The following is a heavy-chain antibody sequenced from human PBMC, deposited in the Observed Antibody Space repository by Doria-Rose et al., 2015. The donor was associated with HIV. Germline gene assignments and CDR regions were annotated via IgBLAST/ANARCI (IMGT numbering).Heavy chain of an antibody. CDR1: GVSLSSPGMG. CDR2: IVSDDER. CDR3: ARIKSSRWYHKYYFDF. J-gene: IGHJ4*02. V-gene: IGHV2-26*01. D-gene: IGHD6-13*01. Sequence: QITLKEPGPVLVKPTETLTLTCTVSGVSLSSPGMGVSWIRQPPGKALEWLANIVSDDERSYKISLKSRLTISRGTAKSQVVLTMTDMDPVDTATYYCARIKSSRWYHKYYFDFWGQGTLVIVSA.